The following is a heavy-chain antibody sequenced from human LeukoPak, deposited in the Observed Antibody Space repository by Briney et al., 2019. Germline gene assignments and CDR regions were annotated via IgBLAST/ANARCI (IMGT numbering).Heavy chain of an antibody. CDR3: ARGSTNSIAAAGTTSYGMDV. Sequence: ASVNVSCKASGYTFTGYYMHWVRQAPGQELEWMGWINPNSGGTNYAQKFQGRVTMTRDTSISTAYMELSRLRSDDTAVYYCARGSTNSIAAAGTTSYGMDVWGQGTTVTVSS. J-gene: IGHJ6*02. CDR1: GYTFTGYY. V-gene: IGHV1-2*02. CDR2: INPNSGGT. D-gene: IGHD6-13*01.